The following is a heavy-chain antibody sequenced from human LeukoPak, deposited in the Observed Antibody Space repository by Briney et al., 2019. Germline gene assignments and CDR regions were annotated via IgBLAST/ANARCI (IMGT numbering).Heavy chain of an antibody. Sequence: PGGSLRLSCAASGFTFSSYEMNWVRQAPGKGLEWVSYISSSGSTICYADSVKGRFTISRDNAKNSLYLQMNSLRAEDTAVYYCARAAGSSWEPDDAFDIWGQGTMVTVSS. CDR3: ARAAGSSWEPDDAFDI. CDR1: GFTFSSYE. D-gene: IGHD6-13*01. V-gene: IGHV3-48*03. CDR2: ISSSGSTI. J-gene: IGHJ3*02.